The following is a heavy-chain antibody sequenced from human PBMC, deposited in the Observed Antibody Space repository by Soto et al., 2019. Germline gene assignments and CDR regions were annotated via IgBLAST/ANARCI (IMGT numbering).Heavy chain of an antibody. CDR3: ATTVDTAMISYFFES. CDR2: ISTSGKTT. J-gene: IGHJ4*02. Sequence: SGGSLRLSCTASGFNFKDYYMSWIRLTPGKGLEWISYISTSGKTTYYADSVKGRFTFSRDNAKNSVFLQMNSLRAEDTAVYYCATTVDTAMISYFFESWGRGTLVTVSS. D-gene: IGHD5-18*01. V-gene: IGHV3-11*01. CDR1: GFNFKDYY.